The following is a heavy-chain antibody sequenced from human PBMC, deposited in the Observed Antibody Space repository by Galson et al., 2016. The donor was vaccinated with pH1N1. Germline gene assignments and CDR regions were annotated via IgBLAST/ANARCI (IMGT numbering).Heavy chain of an antibody. J-gene: IGHJ3*02. CDR2: ISSNGGST. CDR1: GFIFSSYA. Sequence: SLRLSCAASGFIFSSYAMHWVRQAPGKGLEYVSAISSNGGSTYYANSVKGRFTISRDNSKNTLYLQMGSLRAEDMALYYCARGEESYSSGWDAFHIWGQGTMVTVSP. CDR3: ARGEESYSSGWDAFHI. D-gene: IGHD6-19*01. V-gene: IGHV3-64*01.